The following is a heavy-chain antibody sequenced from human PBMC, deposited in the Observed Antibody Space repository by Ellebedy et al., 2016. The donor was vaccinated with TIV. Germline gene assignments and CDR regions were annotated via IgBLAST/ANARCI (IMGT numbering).Heavy chain of an antibody. CDR3: ARSGCSSTSCYRAYYYMDV. CDR2: IIPIFGTA. V-gene: IGHV1-69*13. CDR1: GGTFSSYA. Sequence: SVKVSCXASGGTFSSYAISWVRQAPGQGLEWMGGIIPIFGTANYAQKFQGRVTITADESTSTDYMELSSLRSEDTAVYYCARSGCSSTSCYRAYYYMDVWGKGTTVTVSS. D-gene: IGHD2-2*02. J-gene: IGHJ6*03.